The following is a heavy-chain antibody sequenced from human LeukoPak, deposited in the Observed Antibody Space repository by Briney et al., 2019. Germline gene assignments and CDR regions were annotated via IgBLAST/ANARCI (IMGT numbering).Heavy chain of an antibody. V-gene: IGHV3-53*01. Sequence: PGGSLRLSCAASGFTVSSNYMSWVRQAPGKGLEWVSVIYSGGSTYYADSVKGRFTISRDNSKNTLYLQMNSLRAEDTAVYYCAREVLTMVRGVNGPNWFDPWGQGTLVTVSS. J-gene: IGHJ5*02. CDR1: GFTVSSNY. D-gene: IGHD3-10*01. CDR2: IYSGGST. CDR3: AREVLTMVRGVNGPNWFDP.